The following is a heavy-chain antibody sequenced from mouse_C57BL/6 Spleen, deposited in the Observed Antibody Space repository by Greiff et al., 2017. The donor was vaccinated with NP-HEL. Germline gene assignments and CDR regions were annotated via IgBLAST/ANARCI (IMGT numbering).Heavy chain of an antibody. J-gene: IGHJ2*01. CDR2: IDPETGGT. V-gene: IGHV1-15*01. CDR3: TRYTVPVYFDY. CDR1: GYTFTDYE. D-gene: IGHD1-1*01. Sequence: QVQLQQSGAELVRPGASVTLSCKASGYTFTDYEMHWVKQTPVHGLEWIGAIDPETGGTAYNQKFKGKAILTADKSSSTAYMELRSLTSEDSAVYYCTRYTVPVYFDYWGQGTTLTVSS.